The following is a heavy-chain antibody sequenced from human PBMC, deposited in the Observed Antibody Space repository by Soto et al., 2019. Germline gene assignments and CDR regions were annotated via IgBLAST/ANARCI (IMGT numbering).Heavy chain of an antibody. Sequence: LSLTCTVSGGSVSNSNYYWGWIRQSPGKGLEWVAVISYDGSNKYYADSVKGRFTISRDNSKNTLYLQMNSLRAEDTAVYYCAKDAGVQLWLRTYYYYGMDVWGQGTTVTVSS. D-gene: IGHD5-18*01. CDR3: AKDAGVQLWLRTYYYYGMDV. V-gene: IGHV3-30*18. CDR1: GGSVSN. CDR2: ISYDGSNK. J-gene: IGHJ6*02.